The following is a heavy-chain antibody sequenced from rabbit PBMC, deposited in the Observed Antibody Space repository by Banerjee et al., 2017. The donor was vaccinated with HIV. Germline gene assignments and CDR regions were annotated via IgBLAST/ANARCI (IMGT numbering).Heavy chain of an antibody. D-gene: IGHD1-1*01. CDR1: GSTLSRYY. CDR2: IGTGSGGGT. J-gene: IGHJ6*01. Sequence: QEQLVESGGGLVQPEGSLTLTCTASGSTLSRYYICWVRQAPGKGLEWIACIGTGSGGGTYYASWAKGRFTISKTSSTTVTLQMTSLTAADTATYFCARNGGVLDYKLWGPGTLVTVS. CDR3: ARNGGVLDYKL. V-gene: IGHV1S45*01.